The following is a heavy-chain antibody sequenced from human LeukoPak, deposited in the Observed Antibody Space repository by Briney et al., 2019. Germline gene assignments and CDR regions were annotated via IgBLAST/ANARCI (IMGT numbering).Heavy chain of an antibody. J-gene: IGHJ4*02. CDR2: INGDGRNI. V-gene: IGHV3-74*01. D-gene: IGHD4-17*01. CDR3: ARDYGDYVSAGDY. CDR1: GFTFSSYW. Sequence: PGGSLRLSCVASGFTFSSYWMHWVRQDPRKGLVWVSRINGDGRNINYADSVRGRFTISRDNAKNTLYLQMNTLRVEDTAVYYCARDYGDYVSAGDYWGQGTLVTVSS.